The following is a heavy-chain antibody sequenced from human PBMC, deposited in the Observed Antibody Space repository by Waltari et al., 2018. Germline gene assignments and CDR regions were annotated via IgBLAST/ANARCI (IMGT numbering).Heavy chain of an antibody. CDR2: IKQDGSEK. CDR3: VRGRGWIFDY. Sequence: EVQLVESGGGLVQPGGSLRLSCEGSGFAFSNCWMSWVRQTPGKGREGVAIIKQDGSEKHYMDSVKGRFTISRDNAKNSLYLQLNSLRADDTAVYYCVRGRGWIFDYWGQGTLVTVSS. D-gene: IGHD5-12*01. J-gene: IGHJ4*02. V-gene: IGHV3-7*01. CDR1: GFAFSNCW.